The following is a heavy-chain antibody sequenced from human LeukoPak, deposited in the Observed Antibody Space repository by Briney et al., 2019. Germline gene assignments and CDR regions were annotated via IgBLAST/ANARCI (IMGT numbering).Heavy chain of an antibody. D-gene: IGHD1-7*01. Sequence: PSGTLSLTCDVSGDSISSNNWWGWVRQPPGKGLEWIGEIYYTWSTKYNPSLKSRVTISLDKSKNQISLKLNSMTAADTALYYCARAANSEYFDYWGQGALVTVSS. V-gene: IGHV4-4*02. J-gene: IGHJ4*02. CDR3: ARAANSEYFDY. CDR1: GDSISSNNW. CDR2: IYYTWST.